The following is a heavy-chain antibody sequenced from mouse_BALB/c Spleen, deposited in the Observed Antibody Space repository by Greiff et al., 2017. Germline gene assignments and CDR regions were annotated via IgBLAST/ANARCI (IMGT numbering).Heavy chain of an antibody. CDR2: IDPSDSET. CDR1: GYSFTSYW. CDR3: ARSDGYYAMDY. D-gene: IGHD2-3*01. J-gene: IGHJ4*01. V-gene: IGHV1S127*01. Sequence: QVQLQQSGPQLVRPGASVKISCKASGYSFTSYWMHWVKQRPGQGLEWIGMIDPSDSETRLNQKFKDKATLTVDKSSSTAYMQLSSPTSEDSAVYYCARSDGYYAMDYWGQGTSVTVSS.